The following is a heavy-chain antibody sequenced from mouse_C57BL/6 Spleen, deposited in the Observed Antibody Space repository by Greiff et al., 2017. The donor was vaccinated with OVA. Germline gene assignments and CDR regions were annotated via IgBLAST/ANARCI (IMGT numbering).Heavy chain of an antibody. D-gene: IGHD1-1*01. CDR2: IDPENGGT. CDR3: TSQFTTGMDY. Sequence: QVQLQQSGAELVRPGASVTLSCKASGYTFTDYEMHWVKQTPVHGLEWIGAIDPENGGTAYNQKFKGKAILTADKSSSTAYMELRSLTSEDSSVYYCTSQFTTGMDYWGQGTSVTVSS. V-gene: IGHV1-15*01. CDR1: GYTFTDYE. J-gene: IGHJ4*01.